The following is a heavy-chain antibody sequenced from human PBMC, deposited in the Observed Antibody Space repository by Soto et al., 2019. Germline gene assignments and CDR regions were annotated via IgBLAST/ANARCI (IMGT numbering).Heavy chain of an antibody. D-gene: IGHD2-15*01. CDR2: IYYSGST. CDR1: GGSISSSSYY. CDR3: ARHVAPDVTPRRDYFDY. V-gene: IGHV4-39*01. Sequence: QLQLQESGPGLVKPSETLSLTCTVSGGSISSSSYYWGWIRQPPGKGLEWIGSIYYSGSTYSNSSLKSRVTISVDTSKNQFSLKLSSVTAADTAVYYCARHVAPDVTPRRDYFDYWGQGTLVTVSS. J-gene: IGHJ4*02.